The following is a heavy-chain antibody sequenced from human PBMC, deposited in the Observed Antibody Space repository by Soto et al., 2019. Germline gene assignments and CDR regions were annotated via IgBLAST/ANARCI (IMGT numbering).Heavy chain of an antibody. CDR3: ARGQRFYDWFDP. CDR2: INHSGST. CDR1: GGSFSGYY. J-gene: IGHJ5*02. D-gene: IGHD3-3*01. V-gene: IGHV4-34*01. Sequence: SETLSLTCAVYGGSFSGYYWSWIRQPPGKGLEWIGEINHSGSTNYNPSLKSRVTISVDTSKNQFSLKLSSVTAADTAVYYCARGQRFYDWFDPWGQGTLVTVYS.